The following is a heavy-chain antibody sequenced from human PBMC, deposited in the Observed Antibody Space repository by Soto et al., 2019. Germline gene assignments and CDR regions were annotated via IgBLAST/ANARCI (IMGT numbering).Heavy chain of an antibody. D-gene: IGHD3-10*01. CDR3: ARGHLMTSYYHSGSRERGYFDF. Sequence: ETLSLTCSVSGASFSGYYWNWIRQRPGKGLEWLGEISRSGSATYNPSLKGRVTMSVDTSKNQISLNVTSVTAADTALYYCARGHLMTSYYHSGSRERGYFDFWGQGTPVTVYS. CDR2: ISRSGSA. J-gene: IGHJ4*02. V-gene: IGHV4-34*01. CDR1: GASFSGYY.